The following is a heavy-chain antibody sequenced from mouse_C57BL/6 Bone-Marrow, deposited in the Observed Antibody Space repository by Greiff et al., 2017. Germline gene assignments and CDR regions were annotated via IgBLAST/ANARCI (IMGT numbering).Heavy chain of an antibody. D-gene: IGHD1-1*01. CDR1: GYTFTSYW. CDR2: IHPNSGST. CDR3: ARWSGNYGSSQFLFDY. V-gene: IGHV1-64*01. Sequence: VQLQQPGAELVKPGASVKLSCKASGYTFTSYWMHWVKQRPGQGLEWIGMIHPNSGSTNYNEKFKSKATLTVDKSSSTAYMQLSSLTSEDSAVYDCARWSGNYGSSQFLFDYWGQGTTLTVSS. J-gene: IGHJ2*01.